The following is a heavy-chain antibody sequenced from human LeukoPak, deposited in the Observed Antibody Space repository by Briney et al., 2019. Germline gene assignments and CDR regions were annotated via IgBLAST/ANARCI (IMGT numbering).Heavy chain of an antibody. J-gene: IGHJ4*02. CDR1: GYTFTGYY. Sequence: ASVKVSCKASGYTFTGYYIHWVRQAPGQGLEWMGIITPSDGGTTYAQNFQGRVTMTRDMSASTVYMELSSLRSDDTAVYYCARYRRGQQLIDYWGQGTLVTVSS. CDR2: ITPSDGGT. CDR3: ARYRRGQQLIDY. D-gene: IGHD6-13*01. V-gene: IGHV1-46*01.